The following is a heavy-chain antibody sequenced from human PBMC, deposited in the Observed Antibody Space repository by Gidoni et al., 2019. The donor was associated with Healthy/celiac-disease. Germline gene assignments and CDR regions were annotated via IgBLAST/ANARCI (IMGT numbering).Heavy chain of an antibody. CDR1: GFPFSVSD. D-gene: IGHD1-26*01. CDR3: TTELFRYYYYYGMDV. V-gene: IGHV3-73*02. CDR2: IRSKANSYAT. J-gene: IGHJ6*02. Sequence: EVQLVEYGGGLVQPGGSLKLSCAASGFPFSVSDMHWVRQASGTGLEWVGRIRSKANSYATAYAASVKGRFTISRDDSKNTAYLQMNSLKTEDTAVYYCTTELFRYYYYYGMDVWGQGTTVTVSS.